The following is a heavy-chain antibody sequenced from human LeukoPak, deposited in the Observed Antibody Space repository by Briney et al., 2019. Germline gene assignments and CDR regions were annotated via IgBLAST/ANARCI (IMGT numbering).Heavy chain of an antibody. D-gene: IGHD1-26*01. CDR3: VRGAPFDY. V-gene: IGHV3-74*01. CDR2: ISPDGTST. Sequence: GSLRLSCAASGFTFTSCWMHWVRRAPGKGLVWVSRISPDGTSTAYADSVKGRFTISRDNAQNMLFLQMNSLRVDDTAVYYCVRGAPFDYWGQGTLVTVPS. J-gene: IGHJ4*02. CDR1: GFTFTSCW.